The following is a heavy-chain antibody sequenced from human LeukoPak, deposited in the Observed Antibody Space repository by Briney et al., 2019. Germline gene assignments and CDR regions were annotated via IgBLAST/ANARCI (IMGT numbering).Heavy chain of an antibody. D-gene: IGHD3-10*01. J-gene: IGHJ4*02. CDR2: INHSGST. V-gene: IGHV4-34*01. CDR3: ARAPVTMVGGVWSVGRLH. CDR1: GGSFCGYY. Sequence: SETLSLTCAVYGGSFCGYYWSWIRHPPGKGLEWIGEINHSGSTNHNPSLKSRVTIPVETSKNQYSLKLSSVTAADTAVYYCARAPVTMVGGVWSVGRLHWGQGTLVTV.